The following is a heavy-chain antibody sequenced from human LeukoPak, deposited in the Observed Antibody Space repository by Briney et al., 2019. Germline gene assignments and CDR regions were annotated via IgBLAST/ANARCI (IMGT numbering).Heavy chain of an antibody. CDR2: IYYSGST. J-gene: IGHJ3*02. V-gene: IGHV4-59*08. CDR3: ARPGVGSGRYGAFDI. Sequence: NPSETLSLTCTVSGGSISRYYWSWIRQPPGKGLEWIGYIYYSGSTDYNPSLKSRVTMSVDTSKNQFSLKLSSVTAADTAVYYCARPGVGSGRYGAFDIWGQGTMVTVSS. D-gene: IGHD5-18*01. CDR1: GGSISRYY.